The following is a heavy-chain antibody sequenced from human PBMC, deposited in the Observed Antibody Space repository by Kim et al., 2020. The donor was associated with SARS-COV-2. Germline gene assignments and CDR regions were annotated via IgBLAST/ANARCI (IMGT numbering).Heavy chain of an antibody. Sequence: SETLSLTCTVSGGSISSYYWSWIRQPPGKGLEWIGYIYYSGSTNYNPSLKSRVTITVDTSKNQFSLKLSSVTAADKAVYYCARVYCGGDCYPDYLGQETLVTVSS. V-gene: IGHV4-59*13. CDR1: GGSISSYY. CDR2: IYYSGST. CDR3: ARVYCGGDCYPDY. D-gene: IGHD2-21*02. J-gene: IGHJ4*02.